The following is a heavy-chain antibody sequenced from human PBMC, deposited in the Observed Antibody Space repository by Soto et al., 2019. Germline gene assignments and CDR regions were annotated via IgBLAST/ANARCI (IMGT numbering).Heavy chain of an antibody. CDR3: ARDGDQWDQRFCDN. Sequence: QVPLVQSAPELTKPGASVKVSCRVSGHISGHYGISWVRLRAGQGLEWIGWISAHRGHTNYAHKFRGRVTMTTDPSTATVSMELTNLLSDDTAVYFCARDGDQWDQRFCDNWGQGTLVTVSS. V-gene: IGHV1-18*01. CDR2: ISAHRGHT. CDR1: GHISGHYG. J-gene: IGHJ4*02. D-gene: IGHD1-26*01.